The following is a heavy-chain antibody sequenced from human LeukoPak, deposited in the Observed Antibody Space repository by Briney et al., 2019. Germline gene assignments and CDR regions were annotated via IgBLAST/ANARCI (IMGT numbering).Heavy chain of an antibody. CDR2: INPSGGST. CDR3: AKDLGAAAGTGYYYYYMDV. D-gene: IGHD6-13*01. J-gene: IGHJ6*03. V-gene: IGHV1-46*01. CDR1: GYTFTSYY. Sequence: ASVKVSCKASGYTFTSYYMHWVRQAPGQGLEWVGIINPSGGSTSYAQKFQGRVTMTRDTSTSTVYMELSSLRAEDTAVYYCAKDLGAAAGTGYYYYYMDVWGKGTTVTVSS.